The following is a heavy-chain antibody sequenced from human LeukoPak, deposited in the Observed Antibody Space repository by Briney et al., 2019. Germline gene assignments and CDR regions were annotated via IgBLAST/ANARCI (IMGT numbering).Heavy chain of an antibody. CDR1: GFTFGDHA. CDR2: ISFNGGAI. J-gene: IGHJ6*03. V-gene: IGHV3-9*01. CDR3: AKDQGLRKYYYYYHMDV. Sequence: PGGSLRLSCVGSGFTFGDHAMHWGRQAPGRGLEWIAGISFNGGAIGYEDSVKGRFTISRDNANQSLYLQMNSLRVEDTALYFCAKDQGLRKYYYYYHMDVWGRGTTVIVS. D-gene: IGHD2-21*02.